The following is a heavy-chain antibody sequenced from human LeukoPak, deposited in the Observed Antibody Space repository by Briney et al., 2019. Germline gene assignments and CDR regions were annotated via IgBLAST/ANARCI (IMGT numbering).Heavy chain of an antibody. CDR1: GGSFSGYY. D-gene: IGHD4-11*01. CDR2: INHSGST. J-gene: IGHJ4*02. CDR3: ARGVPGNYCYFDY. V-gene: IGHV4-34*01. Sequence: SETLSLTCAVYGGSFSGYYWSWIRQPPGKGLEWIGEINHSGSTNYNPSLKSRVTISVDTSKNQFSLKLSSVTAADTAVYYCARGVPGNYCYFDYWGQGTLVTVSS.